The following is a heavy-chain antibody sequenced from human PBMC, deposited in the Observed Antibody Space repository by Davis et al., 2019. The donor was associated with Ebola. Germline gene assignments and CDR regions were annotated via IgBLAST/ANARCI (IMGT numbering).Heavy chain of an antibody. CDR3: ARVGNYYYYMGV. D-gene: IGHD7-27*01. CDR2: ISGSGGST. J-gene: IGHJ6*03. CDR1: GFTFSSYA. V-gene: IGHV3-23*01. Sequence: GGSLRLSCAASGFTFSSYAMSWVRQAPGKGLEWVSAISGSGGSTYYADSVKGRFTISRDNAKHSLYLQMNSLRVEDTAVYYCARVGNYYYYMGVWGKGTTVTVSS.